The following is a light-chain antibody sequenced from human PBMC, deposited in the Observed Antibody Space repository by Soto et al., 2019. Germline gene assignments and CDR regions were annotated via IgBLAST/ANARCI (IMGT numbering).Light chain of an antibody. CDR3: QSYDNSNWV. Sequence: NFMLTQPHSVSESPGKTVTISCTGSSGSIASNYVQWYQQRPGSAPTTVIYEDNQRPSGVPDRLSGSIDSSSNSASLTVSGLETEDEADYYCQSYDNSNWVFGTGTKLTVL. V-gene: IGLV6-57*02. CDR2: EDN. J-gene: IGLJ1*01. CDR1: SGSIASNY.